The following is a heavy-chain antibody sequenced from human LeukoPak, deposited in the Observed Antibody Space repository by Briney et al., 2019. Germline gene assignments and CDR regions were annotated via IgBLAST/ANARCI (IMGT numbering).Heavy chain of an antibody. CDR3: ARQRSGHWDY. CDR2: IYYSGST. J-gene: IGHJ4*02. Sequence: SETLSLTCTVSGGSISSSSYYWGWIRQPPGKGLEWIGSIYYSGSTYYNPSLKSRVTISVDTSKNQFSLKLSSVTAVDTAVYYCARQRSGHWDYWGQGTLVTVSS. V-gene: IGHV4-39*01. D-gene: IGHD3-3*01. CDR1: GGSISSSSYY.